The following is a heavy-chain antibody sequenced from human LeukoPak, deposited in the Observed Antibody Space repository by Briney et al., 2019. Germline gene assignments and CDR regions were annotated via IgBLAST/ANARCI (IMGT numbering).Heavy chain of an antibody. CDR3: ATHPLYSSGWYNPYYYYGMDV. J-gene: IGHJ6*02. D-gene: IGHD6-19*01. CDR1: GYSFSGYA. CDR2: MNPNSGNT. V-gene: IGHV1-8*02. Sequence: ASVKVSCKASGYSFSGYAMNWVRQAPGQGLEWMGWMNPNSGNTGYAQKFQGRVTMTRNTSISTAYMELSSLRSEDTAVYYCATHPLYSSGWYNPYYYYGMDVWGQGTTVTVSS.